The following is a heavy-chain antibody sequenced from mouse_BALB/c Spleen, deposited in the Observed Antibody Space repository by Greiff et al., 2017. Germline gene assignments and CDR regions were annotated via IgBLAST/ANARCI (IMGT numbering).Heavy chain of an antibody. V-gene: IGHV5-17*02. CDR2: ISSGSSTI. J-gene: IGHJ1*01. D-gene: IGHD2-3*01. CDR3: AREIYDGYQEYFDV. Sequence: EVMLVESGGGLVQPGGSRKLSCAASGFTFSSFGMHWVRQAPEKGLEWVAYISSGSSTIYYADTVKGRFTISRDNPKNTLFLQMTSLRSEDTAMYYCAREIYDGYQEYFDVWGAGTTVTVSS. CDR1: GFTFSSFG.